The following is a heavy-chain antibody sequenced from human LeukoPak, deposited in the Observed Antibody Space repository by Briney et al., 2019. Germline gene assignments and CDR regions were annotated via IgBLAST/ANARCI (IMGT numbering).Heavy chain of an antibody. V-gene: IGHV3-23*01. CDR2: ISAAGDNI. Sequence: GGSLRLSCAASGFPFSSHALSWVRQTPGKGLEWVSSISAAGDNIYFADSVKGRFTISRDNSKNTLYLQMNSLRADDTAVYFCVSQRDHRVAVAVSFENWGQEPLIPVS. J-gene: IGHJ4*02. CDR1: GFPFSSHA. D-gene: IGHD6-19*01. CDR3: VSQRDHRVAVAVSFEN.